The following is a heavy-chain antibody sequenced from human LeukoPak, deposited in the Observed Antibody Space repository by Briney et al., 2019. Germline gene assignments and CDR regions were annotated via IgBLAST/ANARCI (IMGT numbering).Heavy chain of an antibody. CDR3: AKDKGTYYYYVMDV. CDR2: INWNSGSI. Sequence: PGGSLRLSCAASGFTFDDYAMHWVRQAPGKGLEWVSGINWNSGSIVYADSVKGRFTISRDNAKNSLYQQMNSLRAEDTALYYCAKDKGTYYYYVMDVWGQGTTVTVSS. J-gene: IGHJ6*02. CDR1: GFTFDDYA. D-gene: IGHD1-1*01. V-gene: IGHV3-9*01.